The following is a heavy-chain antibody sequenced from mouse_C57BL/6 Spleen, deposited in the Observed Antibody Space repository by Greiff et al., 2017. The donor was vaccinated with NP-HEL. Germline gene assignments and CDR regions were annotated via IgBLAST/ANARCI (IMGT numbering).Heavy chain of an antibody. CDR1: GFTFSSYA. V-gene: IGHV5-4*01. CDR2: ISDGGSYT. Sequence: EVKLEESGGGLVKPGGSLKLSCAASGFTFSSYAMSWVRQTPEKRLEWVATISDGGSYTYYPDNVKGRFTISRDNAKNNLYLQMSHLKSEDTAMYYCARDTAITTVVATRGAWFAYWGQGTLVTVSA. D-gene: IGHD1-1*01. CDR3: ARDTAITTVVATRGAWFAY. J-gene: IGHJ3*01.